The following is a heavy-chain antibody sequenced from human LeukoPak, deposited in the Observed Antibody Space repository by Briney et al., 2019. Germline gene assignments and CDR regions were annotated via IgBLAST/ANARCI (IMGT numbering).Heavy chain of an antibody. CDR3: ARHNGDYGAPYYYGMDV. CDR1: GYTFTSYA. Sequence: ASVKVSCKASGYTFTSYAISWVRQAPGQGLEWMGRIIPILGIANYAQKFQGRVTITADKSTSTAYMELSSLRSEDTAVYYCARHNGDYGAPYYYGMDVWGQGTTVTVSS. J-gene: IGHJ6*02. CDR2: IIPILGIA. D-gene: IGHD4-17*01. V-gene: IGHV1-69*04.